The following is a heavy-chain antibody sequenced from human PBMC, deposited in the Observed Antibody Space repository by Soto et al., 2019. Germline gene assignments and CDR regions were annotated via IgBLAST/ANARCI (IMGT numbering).Heavy chain of an antibody. V-gene: IGHV1-2*02. J-gene: IGHJ6*02. D-gene: IGHD1-26*01. CDR3: AKGGAIVAAGTRVYLYNALDV. CDR2: INPNSGDT. CDR1: GYTFTGYY. Sequence: APVKVSCKASGYTFTGYYVHWVRQAPGQGLEWMGWINPNSGDTYLAQRFQGRVTMNRDTSIGTAYMELRGLTSDDTAEYYCAKGGAIVAAGTRVYLYNALDVWGQGTTVTVSS.